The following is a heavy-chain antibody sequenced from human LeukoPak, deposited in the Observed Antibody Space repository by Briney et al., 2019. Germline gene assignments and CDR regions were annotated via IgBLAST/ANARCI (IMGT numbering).Heavy chain of an antibody. V-gene: IGHV1-8*01. J-gene: IGHJ6*03. CDR1: GYTFTSYD. CDR2: MNPNSGNT. D-gene: IGHD2-15*01. CDR3: ARGARPLPRHYYYYYYMDV. Sequence: ASVKVSCKASGYTFTSYDINWVRQATGQRLEWMGWMNPNSGNTGYAQKFQGRVTMTRNTSISTAYMELSSLRSEDTAVYYCARGARPLPRHYYYYYYMDVWGKGTTVTVSS.